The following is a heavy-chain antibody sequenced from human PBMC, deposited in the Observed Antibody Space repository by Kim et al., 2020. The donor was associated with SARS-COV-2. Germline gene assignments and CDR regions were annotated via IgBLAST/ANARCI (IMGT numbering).Heavy chain of an antibody. Sequence: GESLKISCQAFGYSFNSYWIAWVRQMPGKGLEWMGLIYPGDSDTRYSPSFQGQVTISGDKSINTAYLQWSSLKASDTAMYYCASHGTYDFWSGYYNDYYYMDVWGKGTTVTVSS. CDR1: GYSFNSYW. J-gene: IGHJ6*03. CDR3: ASHGTYDFWSGYYNDYYYMDV. V-gene: IGHV5-51*01. D-gene: IGHD3-3*01. CDR2: IYPGDSDT.